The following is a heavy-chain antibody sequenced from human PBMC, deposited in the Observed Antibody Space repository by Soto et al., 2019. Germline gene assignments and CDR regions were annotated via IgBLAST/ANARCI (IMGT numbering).Heavy chain of an antibody. CDR3: ARDRIPTGMDV. Sequence: GVLRLSCAASGFTVSSNYMSWVRQAPGKGLEWVSVIYSGGSTYYADSVRGRFTISRDNSKNTLYLQMNSLRAEDTAVYYCARDRIPTGMDVWGKGTTVTVSS. CDR1: GFTVSSNY. J-gene: IGHJ6*04. V-gene: IGHV3-66*01. CDR2: IYSGGST.